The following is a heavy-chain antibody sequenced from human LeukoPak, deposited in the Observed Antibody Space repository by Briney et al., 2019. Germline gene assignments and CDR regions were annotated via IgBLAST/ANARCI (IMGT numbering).Heavy chain of an antibody. V-gene: IGHV5-51*01. CDR2: IYPDDSET. CDR3: ARQAYGNKFDAFDV. Sequence: GESLKISCKGSGYSLNTDFIGWVRQMPGKGLEWMGIIYPDDSETNYSPSFQGQVTISVDKSITTAFLQWSSLKASDTAMYFCARQAYGNKFDAFDVWGQGTMVTVSS. CDR1: GYSLNTDF. D-gene: IGHD3-10*01. J-gene: IGHJ3*01.